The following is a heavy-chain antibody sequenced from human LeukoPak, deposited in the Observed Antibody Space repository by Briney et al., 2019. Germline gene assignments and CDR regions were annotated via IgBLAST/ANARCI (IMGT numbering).Heavy chain of an antibody. D-gene: IGHD2-15*01. CDR2: IYYSGST. CDR1: GGSISSNY. Sequence: SETLSLTCTVSGGSISSNYWSWIRQPPGKGLEWIGHIYYSGSTYYNPSLKSRVTISVDTSKNQFSLKLSSVTAADTAVYYCARHSYCSGGSCYLRYFDYWGQGTLVTVSS. V-gene: IGHV4-59*04. J-gene: IGHJ4*02. CDR3: ARHSYCSGGSCYLRYFDY.